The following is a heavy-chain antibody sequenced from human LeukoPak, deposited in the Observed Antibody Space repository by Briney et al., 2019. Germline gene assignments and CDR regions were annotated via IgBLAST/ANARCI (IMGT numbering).Heavy chain of an antibody. CDR1: GFTFNTYN. J-gene: IGHJ4*02. V-gene: IGHV3-30-3*01. D-gene: IGHD6-19*01. Sequence: PGGSLRLSCAASGFTFNTYNIHLVRQAPVKGLEWVAVISYDETNTFYADSVKGRFTISRDKSKNTLYLQMNSLRAEDTAVYYCAREYISGWYDYWGQGTLVTVSS. CDR3: AREYISGWYDY. CDR2: ISYDETNT.